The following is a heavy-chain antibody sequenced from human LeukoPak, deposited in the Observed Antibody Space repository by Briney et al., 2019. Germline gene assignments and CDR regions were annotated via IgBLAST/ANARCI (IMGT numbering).Heavy chain of an antibody. D-gene: IGHD3-3*01. Sequence: SETLSLTCTVSDGSITGYYWSWIRQPPGKGLEWIAYVYYTGRTLYNPSLESRVTISVDTSKTRFSLKLTSVTAADTAVYYCARGSYYDFWSGYLYYFDYWGQGTLVTVSS. CDR3: ARGSYYDFWSGYLYYFDY. V-gene: IGHV4-59*08. CDR1: DGSITGYY. J-gene: IGHJ4*02. CDR2: VYYTGRT.